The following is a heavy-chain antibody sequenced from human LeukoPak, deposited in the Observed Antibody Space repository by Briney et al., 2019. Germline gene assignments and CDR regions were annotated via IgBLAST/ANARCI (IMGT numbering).Heavy chain of an antibody. D-gene: IGHD3-22*01. CDR3: ARSTYYYDSSGYPHYYYYMDV. CDR2: IYTSGST. J-gene: IGHJ6*03. CDR1: GGSISSYY. V-gene: IGHV4-4*07. Sequence: SETLSLTCTVSGGSISSYYLSWIRQPSGKGLEWVGRIYTSGSTNYNPSLKSRVAMSVDTSKNQYSLKLSSVTAADTAVYYCARSTYYYDSSGYPHYYYYMDVWGKGTTVTVSS.